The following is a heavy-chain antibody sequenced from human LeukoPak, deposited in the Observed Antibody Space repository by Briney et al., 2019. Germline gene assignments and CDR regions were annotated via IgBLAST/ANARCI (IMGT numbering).Heavy chain of an antibody. CDR1: GGSFSSSSNS. J-gene: IGHJ5*02. Sequence: SETLSLTCTVSGGSFSSSSNSWGWIRQPPGKGLEWIGNIYYSGSTYYNPSLKSRVTISIDTSKNQFSLKLTSVTAADTAVYYCARAVYSSGSYGFDPWGQGTLVTVSS. V-gene: IGHV4-39*07. CDR2: IYYSGST. D-gene: IGHD6-19*01. CDR3: ARAVYSSGSYGFDP.